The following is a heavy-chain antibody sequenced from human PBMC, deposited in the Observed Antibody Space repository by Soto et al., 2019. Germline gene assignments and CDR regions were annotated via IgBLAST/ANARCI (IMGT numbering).Heavy chain of an antibody. V-gene: IGHV4-4*02. D-gene: IGHD3-22*01. Sequence: SETLSLTCAVSGDSITNNNCWNWVRQPPGKGLEWIGEIYDSGTTNDNPSLKSRVTISVDKSKNQFSLKLSSVTAADTAVYYCARIDYYYDSSGSPARWFDYWGQGTLVTVSS. CDR3: ARIDYYYDSSGSPARWFDY. CDR1: GDSITNNNC. J-gene: IGHJ4*02. CDR2: IYDSGTT.